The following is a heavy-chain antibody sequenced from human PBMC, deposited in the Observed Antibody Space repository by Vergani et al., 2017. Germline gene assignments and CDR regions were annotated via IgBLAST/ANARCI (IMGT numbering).Heavy chain of an antibody. CDR2: INSDGSSK. D-gene: IGHD5-18*01. Sequence: EVQLVESGGGLVQPGGSLRLSCAASGFTFSSYWMHWVRHAPGKGLVWVSRINSDGSSKSYADSVKGRFTISRDNAKNTLYLQMNSLRAEDTAVYYCAKDADTAMVDYWGQGTLVTVSS. CDR1: GFTFSSYW. V-gene: IGHV3-74*01. J-gene: IGHJ4*02. CDR3: AKDADTAMVDY.